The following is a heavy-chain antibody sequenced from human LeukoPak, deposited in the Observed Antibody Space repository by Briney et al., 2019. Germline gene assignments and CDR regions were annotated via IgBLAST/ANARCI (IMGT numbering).Heavy chain of an antibody. V-gene: IGHV7-4-1*02. CDR2: INTDTGNP. CDR3: ARTLFGDQYQLLHNWFDP. D-gene: IGHD2-2*01. Sequence: ASVKVSCTASGYTFTNYAMNWVRQAPGQGLEWMGWINTDTGNPTYAQGFTRRLVFSLDTSASTAYLQISSLKAEDTAVYYCARTLFGDQYQLLHNWFDPWGQGTLVTVSS. J-gene: IGHJ5*02. CDR1: GYTFTNYA.